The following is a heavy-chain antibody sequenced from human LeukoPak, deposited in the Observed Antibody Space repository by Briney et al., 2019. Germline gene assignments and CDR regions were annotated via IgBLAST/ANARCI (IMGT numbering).Heavy chain of an antibody. Sequence: ASVKVSCKASGYTFTGYYMHWVRQAPGQGLEWMGWINPYSGGTNYAQKFQGRVTMTRDTSISTAYMELSSLRSEDTAVYYCARDAVAHYYDSSGYYFDYWGQGTLVTVSS. D-gene: IGHD3-22*01. CDR2: INPYSGGT. CDR3: ARDAVAHYYDSSGYYFDY. V-gene: IGHV1-2*02. CDR1: GYTFTGYY. J-gene: IGHJ4*02.